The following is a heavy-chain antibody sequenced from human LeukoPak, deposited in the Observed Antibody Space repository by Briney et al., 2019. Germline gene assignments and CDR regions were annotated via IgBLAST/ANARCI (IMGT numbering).Heavy chain of an antibody. J-gene: IGHJ4*02. V-gene: IGHV1-2*02. CDR2: MNPSNGGT. Sequence: ASVKVSCKASGYSFSGYYIHWVRQAPGQGLEWMGWMNPSNGGTNYAQKFQGRVTMTRDTTISTAYMEVSSLRSDDTAIYYCAREYEYSNSNWGQGTLVTVSS. CDR1: GYSFSGYY. CDR3: AREYEYSNSN. D-gene: IGHD6-6*01.